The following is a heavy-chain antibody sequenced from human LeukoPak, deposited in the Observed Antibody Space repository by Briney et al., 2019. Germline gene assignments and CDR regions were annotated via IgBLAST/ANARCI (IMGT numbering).Heavy chain of an antibody. J-gene: IGHJ4*02. V-gene: IGHV3-66*02. CDR1: GFTVSSNY. CDR2: IYSGGST. Sequence: GGSLRLSCAASGFTVSSNYMSWVRQAPGKGLEWVSVIYSGGSTYYADSVKGRFTISIDNSKNTLYLQMNSLRAEDTAVYYCARGSRDSSGYYSIYFVYWGQGTLVTVSS. D-gene: IGHD3-22*01. CDR3: ARGSRDSSGYYSIYFVY.